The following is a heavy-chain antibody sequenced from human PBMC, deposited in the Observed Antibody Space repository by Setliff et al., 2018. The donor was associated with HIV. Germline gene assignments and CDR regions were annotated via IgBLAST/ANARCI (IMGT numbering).Heavy chain of an antibody. CDR2: ITPIFGTT. J-gene: IGHJ5*02. V-gene: IGHV1-69*06. Sequence: GASVKVSCKASGGTFSSYAINWVRQAPGQGLEWMGGITPIFGTTDYAQKFQGRVTITADKSTTTAYMELSSLRSEDTAVYYCARDIPHDYTFWSGSTRFDPWGQGTLVTVSS. CDR1: GGTFSSYA. CDR3: ARDIPHDYTFWSGSTRFDP. D-gene: IGHD3-3*01.